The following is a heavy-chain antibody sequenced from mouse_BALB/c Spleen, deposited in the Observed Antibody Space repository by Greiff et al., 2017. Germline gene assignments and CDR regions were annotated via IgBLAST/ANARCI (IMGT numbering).Heavy chain of an antibody. CDR1: GYSFTSYW. V-gene: IGHV1-5*01. CDR3: TRGDYYGGRDYFDY. Sequence: EVQLQQSGTVLARPGASVKMSCKASGYSFTSYWMHWVKQRPGQGLEWIGAIYPGNSDTSYNQKFKGKAKLTAVTSASTAYMELSSLTNEDSAVYYCTRGDYYGGRDYFDYWGQGTTLTVSS. CDR2: IYPGNSDT. J-gene: IGHJ2*01. D-gene: IGHD1-1*01.